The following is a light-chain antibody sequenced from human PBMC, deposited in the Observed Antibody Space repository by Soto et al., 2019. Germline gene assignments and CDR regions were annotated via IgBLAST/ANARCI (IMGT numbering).Light chain of an antibody. J-gene: IGLJ1*01. CDR1: SSDVGAYKY. Sequence: QSVLTQPASVSGSPGQSVTISCTGTSSDVGAYKYVSWYQKHPGKAPKLMIYSVSNRPSGISNRFSGSKSGNTAFLTISGLQPEDEADYYCSSFTGPTTLDVFGTGTKVTVL. CDR3: SSFTGPTTLDV. CDR2: SVS. V-gene: IGLV2-14*03.